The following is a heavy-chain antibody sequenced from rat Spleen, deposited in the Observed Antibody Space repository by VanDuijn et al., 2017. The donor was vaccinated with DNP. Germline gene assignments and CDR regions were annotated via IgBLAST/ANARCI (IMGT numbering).Heavy chain of an antibody. D-gene: IGHD1-2*01. J-gene: IGHJ3*01. V-gene: IGHV5-27*01. CDR1: GFIFSNYW. Sequence: EVQLVESGGGPVQPGRSLKLSCIVSGFIFSNYWMTWVRQAPTKGLEWVAYISSGGGSTYYRDSVKGRFTISRDNAKSTLYLQMDSLRSEDTATYYCTTDPSYYSSPFAYWGQGTLVTVSS. CDR2: ISSGGGST. CDR3: TTDPSYYSSPFAY.